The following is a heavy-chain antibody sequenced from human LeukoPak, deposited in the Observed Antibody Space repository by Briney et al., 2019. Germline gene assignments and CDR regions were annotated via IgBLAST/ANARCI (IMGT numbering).Heavy chain of an antibody. CDR3: ATTSGTTYAARYGMTS. CDR2: IYYSGST. CDR1: GGSISSYY. Sequence: SETLSLTCTVSGGSISSYYWSWIRQPPGKGLEWIGSIYYSGSTNYNPSLKSRVTISVDTSKNQFSLKLSSVTAADTAVYYCATTSGTTYAARYGMTSGAKGPRSPSP. D-gene: IGHD1-1*01. J-gene: IGHJ6*02. V-gene: IGHV4-59*08.